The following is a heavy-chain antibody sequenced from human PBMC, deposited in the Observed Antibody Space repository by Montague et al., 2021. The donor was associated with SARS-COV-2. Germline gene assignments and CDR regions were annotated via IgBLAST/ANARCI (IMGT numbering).Heavy chain of an antibody. CDR2: INHSGST. D-gene: IGHD3-10*01. J-gene: IGHJ5*02. CDR1: GGSFSGYY. CDR3: ARASVLVWFGEGSNWFDP. Sequence: SETLSLTCAVYGGSFSGYYWSWIRQPPGKGLGWIGEINHSGSTNYNPSLNSRVTISVDTSKNKFSLTLSSVTAAATAVYYCARASVLVWFGEGSNWFDPWGQGTLVTVSS. V-gene: IGHV4-34*01.